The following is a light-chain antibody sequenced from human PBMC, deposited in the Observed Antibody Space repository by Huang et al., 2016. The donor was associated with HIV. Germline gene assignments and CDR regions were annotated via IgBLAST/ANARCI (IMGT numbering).Light chain of an antibody. V-gene: IGKV2-28*01. CDR3: MQALQTPYT. CDR2: LAS. CDR1: QSLLHYSGHNY. J-gene: IGKJ2*01. Sequence: DIVMTQSPLSLPVTPGEPASISCRSNQSLLHYSGHNYLDWYLQKPGQSPQLLIYLASTRASGVPDRFTGSGSGTDFTLRINKVEAQDVGVYFCMQALQTPYTFGRGTKLEI.